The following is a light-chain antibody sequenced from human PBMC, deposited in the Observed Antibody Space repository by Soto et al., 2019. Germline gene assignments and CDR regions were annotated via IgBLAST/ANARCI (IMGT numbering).Light chain of an antibody. J-gene: IGKJ1*01. CDR1: QSVSSSY. CDR3: QQYGNSPWT. Sequence: EVVLTQSPGTLALSRGERATLSCRASQSVSSSYLAWYQHRPGQAPRLLIFGASSRATGIPDRFSGTGSGTDFTLTISRLEPEDFAVYYCQQYGNSPWTFXQGTKVDIK. V-gene: IGKV3-20*01. CDR2: GAS.